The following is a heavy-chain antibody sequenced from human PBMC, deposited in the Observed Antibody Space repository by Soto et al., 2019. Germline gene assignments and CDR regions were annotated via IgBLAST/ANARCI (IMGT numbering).Heavy chain of an antibody. Sequence: EELLVESGGGWVQPGGSLRLSCAASGFAVSRSYTSWVRQAPGKGLEWVSIIYSDDNTDYADSVKGRFTISRDNSKNPTFLQMNSQRGEETAVCYCAGDPYSSLAGVWGQGTQVTVSS. J-gene: IGHJ4*02. CDR2: IYSDDNT. V-gene: IGHV3-66*01. D-gene: IGHD3-22*01. CDR3: AGDPYSSLAGV. CDR1: GFAVSRSY.